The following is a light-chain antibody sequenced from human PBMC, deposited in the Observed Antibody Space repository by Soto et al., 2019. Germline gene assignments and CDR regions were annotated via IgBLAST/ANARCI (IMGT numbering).Light chain of an antibody. V-gene: IGKV3-15*01. J-gene: IGKJ2*01. CDR1: QSIKSE. CDR3: QQCHNWPLT. CDR2: GAS. Sequence: EIVMTQSPATLSLSPGERAALSCRASQSIKSELAWYQQKPGQPPRLLIYGASTRATGFPARFTGSESGSEFTLTISGLQSEDFAVYYCQQCHNWPLTFGQGTRLEI.